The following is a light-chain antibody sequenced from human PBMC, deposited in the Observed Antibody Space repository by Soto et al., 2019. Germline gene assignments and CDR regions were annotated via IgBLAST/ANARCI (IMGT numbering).Light chain of an antibody. J-gene: IGKJ3*01. Sequence: DIQMTQSPSTLSASVGDRVTITCRASESIRTWLAWYQHKPGKAPKFLIYDASTLESGVPSRFSGSGSGTEFTLTISSLQPEDFATYYCQQLNSYPLTFGPGTKVDIK. V-gene: IGKV1-5*01. CDR1: ESIRTW. CDR3: QQLNSYPLT. CDR2: DAS.